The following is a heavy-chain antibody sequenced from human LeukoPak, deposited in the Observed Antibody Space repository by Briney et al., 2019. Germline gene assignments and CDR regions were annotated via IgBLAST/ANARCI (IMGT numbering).Heavy chain of an antibody. D-gene: IGHD3/OR15-3a*01. V-gene: IGHV3-74*01. J-gene: IGHJ4*02. CDR2: VKYDGGTT. CDR1: GFTFIAYW. CDR3: ARDLNWLLFDY. Sequence: GGSLRLSCAASGFTFIAYWMHWVRQAPGKGLVWVSRVKYDGGTTAYADSVKGRFTISRDNTRNILYLEMNSLRVEDTAVYYCARDLNWLLFDYWGQGALVTVSS.